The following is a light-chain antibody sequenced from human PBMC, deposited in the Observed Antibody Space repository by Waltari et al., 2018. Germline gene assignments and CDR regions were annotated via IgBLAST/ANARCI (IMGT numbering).Light chain of an antibody. J-gene: IGKJ5*01. Sequence: DIQMTQSPSTLSASIGDRVTITCRASQSIGRWLAWYQQKPGKAPKLLIYEASTLESGVPSRFSGSGSGTECTLTISNLQPDDFATYYCQQFNSYSSVTFGQGTRLEIQ. V-gene: IGKV1-5*03. CDR2: EAS. CDR3: QQFNSYSSVT. CDR1: QSIGRW.